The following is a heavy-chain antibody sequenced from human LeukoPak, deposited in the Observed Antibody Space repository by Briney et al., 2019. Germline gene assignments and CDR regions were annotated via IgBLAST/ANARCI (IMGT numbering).Heavy chain of an antibody. CDR2: TSHDGGST. V-gene: IGHV3-30*18. Sequence: GGSLRLLCSPCGYLLRCPDIHWLRQAPGKGLEWVAFTSHDGGSTYYAAFVEGRFTISRDIYKSTVYLQMNSLRAEDTAVYYCAKATGGWPRYFDYWGQGTLVTVSS. CDR3: AKATGGWPRYFDY. CDR1: GYLLRCPD. D-gene: IGHD6-19*01. J-gene: IGHJ4*02.